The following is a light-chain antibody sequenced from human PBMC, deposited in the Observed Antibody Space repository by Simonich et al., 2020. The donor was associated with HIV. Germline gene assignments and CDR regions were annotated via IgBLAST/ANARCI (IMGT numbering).Light chain of an antibody. Sequence: DIVMTQTPLSLSVSPGQPASISCKFNQSLLPSYGQTYLYWFLQKPGQSPHLLIYELSSRFSGVPDKFSGSGSGTNFTLKISRVEAEDVGVYYCMQGIHLPLTFGGGTKVEIK. J-gene: IGKJ4*01. V-gene: IGKV2-29*02. CDR1: QSLLPSYGQTY. CDR2: ELS. CDR3: MQGIHLPLT.